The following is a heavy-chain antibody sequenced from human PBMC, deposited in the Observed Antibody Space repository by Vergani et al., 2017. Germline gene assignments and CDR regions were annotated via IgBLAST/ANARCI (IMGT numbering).Heavy chain of an antibody. Sequence: QLQLQESGPGLVKPSETLSLTCTVPGGSISSSSYYWGWIRQPPGKGLEWIGSIYYSGSTYYNPSLKSRVTISVDTSKNQFSLKLSSVTAADTAVYYCARGNAEKYGSGSYYPFDPWGQGTLVTVSS. CDR2: IYYSGST. V-gene: IGHV4-39*07. CDR3: ARGNAEKYGSGSYYPFDP. CDR1: GGSISSSSYY. J-gene: IGHJ5*02. D-gene: IGHD3-10*01.